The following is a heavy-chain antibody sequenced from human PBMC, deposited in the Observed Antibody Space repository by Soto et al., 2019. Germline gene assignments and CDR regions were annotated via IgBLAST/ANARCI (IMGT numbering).Heavy chain of an antibody. CDR1: GGSISSYY. Sequence: SETLSLTCTVSGGSISSYYWSWIRQPPGKGLEWIGYIYYSGSTNYNPSLKSRVTISVDTSKNQFSLKLSSVTAADTAVYYCARAVPQQLVHRWFDPWGQGTLVTVSS. CDR2: IYYSGST. V-gene: IGHV4-59*08. CDR3: ARAVPQQLVHRWFDP. J-gene: IGHJ5*02. D-gene: IGHD6-13*01.